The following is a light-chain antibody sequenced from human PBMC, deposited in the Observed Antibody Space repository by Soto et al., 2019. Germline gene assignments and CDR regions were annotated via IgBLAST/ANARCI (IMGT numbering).Light chain of an antibody. CDR1: SSDVGGYNY. CDR3: SSYTSSSLYV. Sequence: QSVLTQPASVSGSPGQSITISCTGTSSDVGGYNYVSWYQQHPGKAPKLMIYDVSNRPSGVSNRFSGSKSGNTASLTISGLQAGDEADYYCSSYTSSSLYVFGTGTKGTVL. V-gene: IGLV2-14*01. J-gene: IGLJ1*01. CDR2: DVS.